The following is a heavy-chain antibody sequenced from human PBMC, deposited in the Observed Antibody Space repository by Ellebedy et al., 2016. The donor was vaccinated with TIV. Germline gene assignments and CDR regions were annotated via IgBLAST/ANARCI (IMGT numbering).Heavy chain of an antibody. CDR1: GFTFSSYA. D-gene: IGHD3-3*01. CDR3: ARLWSDRVVYDFWSGYYPYYFDY. V-gene: IGHV3-66*04. CDR2: IYSGGST. Sequence: GESLKISCAASGFTFSSYAMSWVRQAPGKGLEWDSVIYSGGSTYYADSVKGRFTISRDNSKNTLYLQMNSLRAEDTAVYYCARLWSDRVVYDFWSGYYPYYFDYWGQGTLVTVSS. J-gene: IGHJ4*02.